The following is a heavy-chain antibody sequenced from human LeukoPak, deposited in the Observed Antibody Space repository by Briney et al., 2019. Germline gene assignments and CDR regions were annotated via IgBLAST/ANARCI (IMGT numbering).Heavy chain of an antibody. CDR3: VRDSGPDYYDSSGYYGI. D-gene: IGHD3-22*01. V-gene: IGHV3-30-3*01. Sequence: PGGSLRLSCAASGFTFITYAMHWVRQAPGKGLEWVAIISYDGINEYYADSVKGRFTISRDNSKNTLYLQMNSLRAEDTAVYYCVRDSGPDYYDSSGYYGIWGQGTLVTVSS. CDR2: ISYDGINE. CDR1: GFTFITYA. J-gene: IGHJ4*02.